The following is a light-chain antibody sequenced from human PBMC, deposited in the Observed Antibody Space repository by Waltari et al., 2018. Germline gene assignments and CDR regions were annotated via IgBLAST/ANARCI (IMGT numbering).Light chain of an antibody. CDR3: CSYAGSYTVV. CDR1: RNDLLIYNH. V-gene: IGLV2-11*01. J-gene: IGLJ2*01. CDR2: DVP. Sequence: QSALTQPRSVSGSPGQSVTISCTGTRNDLLIYNHVSWYQRHPGKAPNLITYDVPKRPPGVPDRFSASNSGTTASLTISGLQAEDEADYHCCSYAGSYTVVFGGGTKLTVL.